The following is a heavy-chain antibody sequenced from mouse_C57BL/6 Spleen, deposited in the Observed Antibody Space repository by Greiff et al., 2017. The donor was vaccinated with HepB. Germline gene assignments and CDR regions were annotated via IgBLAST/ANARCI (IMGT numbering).Heavy chain of an antibody. V-gene: IGHV2-5*01. CDR1: GFSLTSYG. D-gene: IGHD2-5*01. Sequence: VQLVESGPGLVQPSQSLSITCTVSGFSLTSYGVHWVRQPPGKGLEWLGVIWRGGSTDYNAAFMSRLSITKDNSKSQVFFKMNSLQADDTAIYYCANLYSNYGDYAMDYWGQGTSVTVSS. J-gene: IGHJ4*01. CDR2: IWRGGST. CDR3: ANLYSNYGDYAMDY.